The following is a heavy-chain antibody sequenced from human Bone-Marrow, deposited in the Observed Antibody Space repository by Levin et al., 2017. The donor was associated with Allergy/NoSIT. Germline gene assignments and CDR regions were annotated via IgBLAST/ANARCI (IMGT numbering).Heavy chain of an antibody. V-gene: IGHV3-7*01. J-gene: IGHJ3*02. CDR3: AGDLSSYDSSGYYDDFDI. CDR2: IRQDGGER. Sequence: ASVKVSCGGSGFTFSSYWMTWVRQAPGKGLEWVANIRQDGGERYYVDSVKGRFTISRDNAKNSLYLQMSSLRVEDTAVYYCAGDLSSYDSSGYYDDFDIWGQGTMVTVSS. D-gene: IGHD3-22*01. CDR1: GFTFSSYW.